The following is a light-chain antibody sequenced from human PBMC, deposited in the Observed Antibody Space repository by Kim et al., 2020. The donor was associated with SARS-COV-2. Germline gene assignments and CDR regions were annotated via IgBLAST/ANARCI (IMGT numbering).Light chain of an antibody. CDR1: TGAVTTGNY. CDR2: DTT. J-gene: IGLJ2*01. CDR3: LVVYSGAVV. Sequence: QAVVTQEPSLTVSPGGTVTLTCGSSTGAVTTGNYPYWFQQKPGQAPTTLIYDTTKKHSWTPARFSGSLLGGKAALTLSGAQPEDEAEYYCLVVYSGAVVFGGGTQLTVL. V-gene: IGLV7-46*01.